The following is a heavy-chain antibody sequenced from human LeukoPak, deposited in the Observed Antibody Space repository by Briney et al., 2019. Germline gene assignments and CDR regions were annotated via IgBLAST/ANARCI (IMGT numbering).Heavy chain of an antibody. CDR3: ARYRARIAAGEIDY. V-gene: IGHV3-30*01. CDR1: GFTFSSYA. D-gene: IGHD6-13*01. J-gene: IGHJ4*02. Sequence: PGGSLRLSCAASGFTFSSYAMHWVRQAPGKGLEWVAVISYYGSNKYYADSVKGRFTISRDNSKNTLYLQMNSLRAEDTAVYYCARYRARIAAGEIDYWGQGTLVTVSS. CDR2: ISYYGSNK.